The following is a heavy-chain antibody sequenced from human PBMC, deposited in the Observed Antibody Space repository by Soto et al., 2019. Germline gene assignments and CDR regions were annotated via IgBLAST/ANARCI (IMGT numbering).Heavy chain of an antibody. CDR1: GGSIGLYY. D-gene: IGHD3-22*01. J-gene: IGHJ4*01. Sequence: PSETLSLTCTVSGGSIGLYYWSWSRQSPGKGLEWIGYVYYTGSTNYNPSLKSRVTISVDTSKIQFSLKLTSVTAADTAVYYCARLAGRGYYPAYQYWGNGTLLTVS. CDR3: ARLAGRGYYPAYQY. V-gene: IGHV4-59*08. CDR2: VYYTGST.